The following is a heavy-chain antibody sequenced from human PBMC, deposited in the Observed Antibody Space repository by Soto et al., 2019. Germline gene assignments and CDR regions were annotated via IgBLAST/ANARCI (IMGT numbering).Heavy chain of an antibody. J-gene: IGHJ4*02. D-gene: IGHD6-19*01. V-gene: IGHV5-51*01. Sequence: MPGKGLEWMGIIYPGDSDTRYSPSFQGQVTISADKSIRTAYLQWSSLKASDTAMYYCARQPKKYRSGLAYLGQRSLVIV. CDR3: ARQPKKYRSGLAY. CDR2: IYPGDSDT.